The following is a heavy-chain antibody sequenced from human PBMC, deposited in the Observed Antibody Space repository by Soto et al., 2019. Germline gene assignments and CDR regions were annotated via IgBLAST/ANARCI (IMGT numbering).Heavy chain of an antibody. Sequence: QVQLVQSGAEVKKPGASVKVSCKASGYTFTGYYMHWVRQAPGQGLEWMGWINPNSGGTNYAQKFQGWVTLTRDTPISTAYMELSRLRSDDTAVYYCARDHRPRIAVGNSGMDVWGQGTTVTVSS. CDR2: INPNSGGT. D-gene: IGHD6-19*01. CDR1: GYTFTGYY. V-gene: IGHV1-2*04. CDR3: ARDHRPRIAVGNSGMDV. J-gene: IGHJ6*02.